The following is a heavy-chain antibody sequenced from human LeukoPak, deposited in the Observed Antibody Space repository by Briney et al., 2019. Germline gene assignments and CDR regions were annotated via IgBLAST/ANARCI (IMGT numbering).Heavy chain of an antibody. CDR3: ASHGLSKTSGYDFDYMDV. V-gene: IGHV4-38-2*01. CDR1: GYSISSGYY. J-gene: IGHJ6*03. CDR2: MYHSGST. Sequence: SETLSLTCAVSGYSISSGYYWACIRHPPGKELEWIRSMYHSGSTYYNPSLKGRVTISIDTSENQFSLKLTSVTAADTAVYFCASHGLSKTSGYDFDYMDVWGKGTTVTVSS. D-gene: IGHD5-12*01.